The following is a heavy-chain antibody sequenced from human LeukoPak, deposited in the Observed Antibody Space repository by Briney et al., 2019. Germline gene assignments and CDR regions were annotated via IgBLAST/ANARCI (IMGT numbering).Heavy chain of an antibody. D-gene: IGHD4-17*01. CDR3: ARYGDLHDAFDI. CDR2: IYHSGRT. Sequence: SETLSLTCSVSGYSFTSGHYWGRIRQPPGKGLECIGIIYHSGRTYDNPSLNSRITISVDTSKNQFSLRLRSVTAADTAMYYCARYGDLHDAFDIWGQGTMVTVSS. CDR1: GYSFTSGHY. V-gene: IGHV4-38-2*01. J-gene: IGHJ3*02.